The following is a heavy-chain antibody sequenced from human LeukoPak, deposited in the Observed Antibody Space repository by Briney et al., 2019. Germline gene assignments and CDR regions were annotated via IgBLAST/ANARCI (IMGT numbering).Heavy chain of an antibody. CDR3: ANWLVRPDY. CDR2: IYYSGST. D-gene: IGHD6-19*01. CDR1: GGSISSSSYY. J-gene: IGHJ4*02. V-gene: IGHV4-39*07. Sequence: SETVSLTCTVSGGSISSSSYYWGWIRQPPGKGLEWIGSIYYSGSTYYNPSLKSRVTISVDTSKNQFSLKLSSVTAADTAVYYCANWLVRPDYWGQGTLVTVSS.